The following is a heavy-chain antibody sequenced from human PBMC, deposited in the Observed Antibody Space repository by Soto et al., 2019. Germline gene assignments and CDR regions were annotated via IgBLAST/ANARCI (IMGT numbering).Heavy chain of an antibody. D-gene: IGHD2-21*02. CDR3: ASSVVVTATVGYYGMDV. CDR1: GGTFSSYA. Sequence: ASVKVSFKASGGTFSSYAISWVRQAPGQGLEWMGGIIPIFGTANYAQKFQGRVTITADESTSTAYMELSSLRSEDTAVYYCASSVVVTATVGYYGMDVWGQGTTVTVSS. J-gene: IGHJ6*02. CDR2: IIPIFGTA. V-gene: IGHV1-69*13.